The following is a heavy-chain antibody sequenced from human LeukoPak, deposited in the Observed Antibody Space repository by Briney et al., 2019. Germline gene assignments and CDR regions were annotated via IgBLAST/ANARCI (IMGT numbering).Heavy chain of an antibody. V-gene: IGHV4-4*02. D-gene: IGHD2-21*01. CDR1: GGSITSNNW. J-gene: IGHJ4*02. Sequence: SGTLSLTCAVSGGSITSNNWWSWVRQPPGKGLEWIGEIYHSGNTNYNPSLKSRVTISVDKSKNQFSLRLTSVTAADTAVYYCASLLGEFDYWGQGTLVTVSS. CDR2: IYHSGNT. CDR3: ASLLGEFDY.